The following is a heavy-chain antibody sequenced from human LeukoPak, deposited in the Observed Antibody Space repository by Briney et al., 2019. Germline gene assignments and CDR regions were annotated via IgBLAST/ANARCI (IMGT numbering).Heavy chain of an antibody. CDR1: GFTFSDYW. J-gene: IGHJ4*02. V-gene: IGHV3-7*04. D-gene: IGHD2-8*01. CDR3: ARVMNGGAFEY. Sequence: GGSLRLSCAASGFTFSDYWMSWVRQAPGKGPEWVAYIKQDGSEKYYVDSVKGRFTISRDNAENSLYLEVNSLRVEDTAVYYCARVMNGGAFEYWGQGTLVTVSS. CDR2: IKQDGSEK.